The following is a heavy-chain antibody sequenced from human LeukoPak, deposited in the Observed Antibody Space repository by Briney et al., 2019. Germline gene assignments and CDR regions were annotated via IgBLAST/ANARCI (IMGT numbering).Heavy chain of an antibody. CDR1: GYTFTSYD. CDR2: MNPNSGNT. J-gene: IGHJ4*02. V-gene: IGHV1-8*01. CDR3: ARAGYYYGSGPFDY. D-gene: IGHD3-10*01. Sequence: ASVKVSCKASGYTFTSYDINWVRQATGQGLEWMGWMNPNSGNTGYAQKFQGRVTMTRDTSISTAYMELSSLRSEDMAVYYCARAGYYYGSGPFDYWGQGTLVTVSS.